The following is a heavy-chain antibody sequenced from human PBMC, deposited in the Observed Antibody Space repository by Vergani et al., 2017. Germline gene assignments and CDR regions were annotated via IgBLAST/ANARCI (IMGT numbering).Heavy chain of an antibody. D-gene: IGHD5-12*01. Sequence: EVQLLESGGGLVQPGGSLRLSCAASGFTFSSYAMSWVRQAPGKGLEWVSYISSSGSTIYYADSVKGRFTISRDNAKNSLYLQMNSLRAEDTAVYYCARERGDSGYDCWFDPWGQGTLVTVSS. V-gene: IGHV3-48*04. CDR1: GFTFSSYA. J-gene: IGHJ5*02. CDR2: ISSSGSTI. CDR3: ARERGDSGYDCWFDP.